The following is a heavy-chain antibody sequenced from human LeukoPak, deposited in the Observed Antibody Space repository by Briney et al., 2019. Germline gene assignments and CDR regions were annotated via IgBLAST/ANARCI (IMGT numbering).Heavy chain of an antibody. V-gene: IGHV4-61*02. CDR3: ARDAPPAYCSSGSCYFDY. D-gene: IGHD3-22*01. Sequence: SETLSLTCTVSGGSISSGSYYWSWIRQPAGKGLEWIGRVYTSGSTDYNPSLKSRVTISFDTTKNQFSLNLSSVTAADTAVYYCARDAPPAYCSSGSCYFDYWGQGTLVTVSS. CDR2: VYTSGST. CDR1: GGSISSGSYY. J-gene: IGHJ4*02.